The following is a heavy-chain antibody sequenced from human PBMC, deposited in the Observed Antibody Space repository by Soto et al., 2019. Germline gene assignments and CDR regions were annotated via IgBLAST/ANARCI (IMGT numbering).Heavy chain of an antibody. CDR3: TSHSPENIIRN. J-gene: IGHJ4*02. Sequence: EVQLVESGGGLVQPGGSLKLSCAASGFTFSGSAMHWVRQASGKGLEWVGRIRNKTNRSATAYAESVKGRFTITRDDSNNTEYLQINSMKTEDTAVYYCTSHSPENIIRNWGQGTLVTVSS. CDR2: IRNKTNRSAT. V-gene: IGHV3-73*02. CDR1: GFTFSGSA.